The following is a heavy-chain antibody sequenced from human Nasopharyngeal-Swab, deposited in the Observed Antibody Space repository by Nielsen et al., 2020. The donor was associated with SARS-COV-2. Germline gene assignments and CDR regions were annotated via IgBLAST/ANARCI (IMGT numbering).Heavy chain of an antibody. J-gene: IGHJ6*02. CDR3: ARRTSHELNPGTLDV. CDR1: GYSFSSYW. V-gene: IGHV5-10-1*01. Sequence: KVSCKASGYSFSSYWIIWVRQMPGKGLEWMGRIDPSDSYTNYSPSFQGRVTISADKSISTAYLQWSSLKASDTAMYYCARRTSHELNPGTLDVWGQGTTVTVSS. D-gene: IGHD1-7*01. CDR2: IDPSDSYT.